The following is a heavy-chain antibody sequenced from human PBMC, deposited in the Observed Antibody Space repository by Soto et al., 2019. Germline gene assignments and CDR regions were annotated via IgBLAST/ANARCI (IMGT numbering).Heavy chain of an antibody. CDR2: IYSGGKT. D-gene: IGHD6-13*01. Sequence: GGSLRLSCGASGFSVSNRYMSWVRQAPGKGLEWVSLIYSGGKTDYADSVEGRFTISRDNSKNTLYLQMNSLRAEDTAVYYRARGQEWDSSSWYFRGWLDPWGKGT. V-gene: IGHV3-53*01. J-gene: IGHJ5*02. CDR1: GFSVSNRY. CDR3: ARGQEWDSSSWYFRGWLDP.